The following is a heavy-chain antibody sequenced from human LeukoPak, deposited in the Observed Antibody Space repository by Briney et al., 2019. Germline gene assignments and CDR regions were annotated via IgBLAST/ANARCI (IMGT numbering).Heavy chain of an antibody. CDR3: ARASPGVTMDY. V-gene: IGHV3-33*01. CDR1: GFTFSSYG. D-gene: IGHD2-21*02. J-gene: IGHJ4*02. CDR2: IWYDGSKE. Sequence: GGSLRLSCAASGFTFSSYGMHWVRQAPGKGLEWVAVIWYDGSKEYYADSVKGRFTISGDDSKNTLYLQMNSLRGEDTAVYYCARASPGVTMDYWGQGTLVTVSS.